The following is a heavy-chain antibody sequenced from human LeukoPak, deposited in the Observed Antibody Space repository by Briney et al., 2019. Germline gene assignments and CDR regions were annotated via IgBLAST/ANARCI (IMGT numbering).Heavy chain of an antibody. CDR3: TKSQYELRWGDYFDY. V-gene: IGHV3-30*02. Sequence: PGGSLRLSCAASGFTFGRFGTHWVRQAPGKGLEWVAFIRYDGNNKYYVDSVKGRFTISRDDSKNTVYLQMNSLRVEDTALYYCTKSQYELRWGDYFDYWGQGTLVTVSS. CDR1: GFTFGRFG. CDR2: IRYDGNNK. D-gene: IGHD4-23*01. J-gene: IGHJ4*02.